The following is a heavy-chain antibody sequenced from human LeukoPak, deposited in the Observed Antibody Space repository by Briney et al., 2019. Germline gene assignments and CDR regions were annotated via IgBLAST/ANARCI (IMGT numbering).Heavy chain of an antibody. Sequence: GGSLRLSCAASGFTFNNYAMAWVRQALEKGLEWVSSITDNGFNTYYADSVKGRFTISRDNSKNTLYLQMNSLRAEDTALYYCAKGLRGNYDHWGQGTLVTVSS. V-gene: IGHV3-23*01. CDR2: ITDNGFNT. CDR1: GFTFNNYA. J-gene: IGHJ5*02. D-gene: IGHD1-26*01. CDR3: AKGLRGNYDH.